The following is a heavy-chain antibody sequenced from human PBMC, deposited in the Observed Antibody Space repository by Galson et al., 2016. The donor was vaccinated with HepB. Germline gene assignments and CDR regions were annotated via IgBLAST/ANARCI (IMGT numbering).Heavy chain of an antibody. J-gene: IGHJ3*01. V-gene: IGHV3-33*05. D-gene: IGHD3-22*01. Sequence: SLRLSCATSGFTLSNYAMHWVRHAPGKGLEWVAVVSSDDSHKYYADSVKGRFTISRDNSNNTVYLQMSSLRVEDTAVYYCAKDQFYPDNSDFSFVAFDSAGFDFWGQGAMVTVSS. CDR3: AKDQFYPDNSDFSFVAFDSAGFDF. CDR1: GFTLSNYA. CDR2: VSSDDSHK.